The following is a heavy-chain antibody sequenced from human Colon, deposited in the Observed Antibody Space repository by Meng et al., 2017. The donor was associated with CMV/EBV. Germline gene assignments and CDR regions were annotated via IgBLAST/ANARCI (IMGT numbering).Heavy chain of an antibody. CDR3: ARDPSLITISGVVTYGMDV. V-gene: IGHV3-48*03. CDR2: ISSGGQTI. J-gene: IGHJ6*02. Sequence: GESLKISCSASGFNFRSFEMNWVRQAPGKGLEWVAYISSGGQTIHYADSVKGRFTISRDNTNNSLYLHMTSLRADDTAVYYCARDPSLITISGVVTYGMDVWGPGTTVTSP. CDR1: GFNFRSFE. D-gene: IGHD3-3*01.